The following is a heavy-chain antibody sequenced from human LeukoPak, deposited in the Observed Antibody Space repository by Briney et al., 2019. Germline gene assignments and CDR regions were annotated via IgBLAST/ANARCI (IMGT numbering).Heavy chain of an antibody. CDR2: IYYSGST. J-gene: IGHJ3*02. D-gene: IGHD5-12*01. CDR3: IAPLRYKAAFDI. Sequence: SETLSLTCTVPGGSISSRSYYWGWIRQPPGKGLEWIGSIYYSGSTYYNPSLQSRVTISVDTSKNQFSLKLSSVTAADTAVYYCIAPLRYKAAFDIWGQGTMVTVSS. V-gene: IGHV4-39*01. CDR1: GGSISSRSYY.